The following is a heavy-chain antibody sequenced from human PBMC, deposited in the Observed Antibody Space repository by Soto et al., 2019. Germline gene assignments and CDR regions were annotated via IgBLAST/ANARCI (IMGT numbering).Heavy chain of an antibody. D-gene: IGHD3-9*01. J-gene: IGHJ4*02. Sequence: SETLSLTCTVSGGSISSYYWSWIRQPPGKGLEWIGYIYYSGSTTYNPSLKSQVTISVDTSKNQFSLKLSSVTAADTAVYYCARSAIPDYDILAGYYSATSYFDYWGQGTLVTVSS. CDR2: IYYSGST. V-gene: IGHV4-59*01. CDR3: ARSAIPDYDILAGYYSATSYFDY. CDR1: GGSISSYY.